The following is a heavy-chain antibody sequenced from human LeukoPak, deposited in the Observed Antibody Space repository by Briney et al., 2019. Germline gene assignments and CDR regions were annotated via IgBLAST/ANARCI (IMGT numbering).Heavy chain of an antibody. D-gene: IGHD2-2*01. CDR2: ISGSGGST. CDR3: ASDIVVVPAAMDYYMDV. V-gene: IGHV3-23*01. J-gene: IGHJ6*03. CDR1: GFTFSSYA. Sequence: PGGSLRLSCAASGFTFSSYAMSWVRQAPGKGLEWVSAISGSGGSTYYADSVKGRFTISRDNSKNTLYLQMNSLRAEDTAVYYCASDIVVVPAAMDYYMDVWGKGTTVTASS.